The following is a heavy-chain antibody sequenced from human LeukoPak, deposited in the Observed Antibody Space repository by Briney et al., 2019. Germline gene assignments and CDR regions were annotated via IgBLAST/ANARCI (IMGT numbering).Heavy chain of an antibody. CDR3: AKPVPNWNDEATFDY. Sequence: GGSLRLSCAASGFTFSSYGMHWVRQAPGKGLEWVAFIRYDGSNKYYADSVKGRFTISRDNSKNTLYLQMNSLGAEDTAVYYCAKPVPNWNDEATFDYWGQGTLVTVSS. J-gene: IGHJ4*02. D-gene: IGHD1-1*01. CDR1: GFTFSSYG. V-gene: IGHV3-30*02. CDR2: IRYDGSNK.